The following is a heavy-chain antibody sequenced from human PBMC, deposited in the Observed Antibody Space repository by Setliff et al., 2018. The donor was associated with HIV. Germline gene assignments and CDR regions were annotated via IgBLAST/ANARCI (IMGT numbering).Heavy chain of an antibody. CDR3: ARALANWVGRRSFDI. D-gene: IGHD1-1*01. V-gene: IGHV4-34*01. CDR1: DGSFSGYY. CDR2: IDHSGST. Sequence: PSETLSLTCAVYDGSFSGYYRSWIRQPPGKGLEWIGEIDHSGSTNYNPSLKSRVTISVDTSKKQFSLRLSSVTAADTAVYFCARALANWVGRRSFDIWGQGTMVTVSS. J-gene: IGHJ3*02.